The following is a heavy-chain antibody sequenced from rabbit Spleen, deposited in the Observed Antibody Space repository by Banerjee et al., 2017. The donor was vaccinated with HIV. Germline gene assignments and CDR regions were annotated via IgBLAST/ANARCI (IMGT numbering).Heavy chain of an antibody. CDR3: GRDANGDVRLSRLDL. D-gene: IGHD2-1*01. Sequence: QSLEESGGDLVKPGASLTLTCTASGVSFSASSYMCWVRQAPGKGLEWIACIESGSSGFTYFATWAKGRFTCSKTSSTTVTLQMTRLTAADTATYFCGRDANGDVRLSRLDLWGQGTLVTVS. CDR2: IESGSSGFT. V-gene: IGHV1S40*01. CDR1: GVSFSASSY. J-gene: IGHJ3*01.